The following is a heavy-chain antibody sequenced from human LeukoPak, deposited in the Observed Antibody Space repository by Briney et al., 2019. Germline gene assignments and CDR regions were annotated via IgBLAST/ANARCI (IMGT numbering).Heavy chain of an antibody. J-gene: IGHJ5*02. CDR3: AKMSDSSWYLGWFDP. V-gene: IGHV4-30-2*01. CDR2: IYHSGST. Sequence: PSETLSLTCAVSGGSISSGGYSWSWIRQPPGKGLEWIGYIYHSGSTYYNPSLKSRVTISVDRSKNQFSLKLSSVTAEDTAVYYCAKMSDSSWYLGWFDPWGQGTLVTVSS. D-gene: IGHD6-13*01. CDR1: GGSISSGGYS.